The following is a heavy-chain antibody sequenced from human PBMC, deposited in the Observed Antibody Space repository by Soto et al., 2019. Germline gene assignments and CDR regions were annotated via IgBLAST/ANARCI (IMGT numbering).Heavy chain of an antibody. CDR2: INPDGGAT. Sequence: QVQLVQSGAEVKMPGTSVKVSCKASGYNFHTYYMHWVRQAPGQGLEWLGSINPDGGATNYAQKFQGRLRLTSDTPTSTVYMELSSLRHDDTAVYYCARGDIASVPASEGNWFDPWGQGTLVSVSA. J-gene: IGHJ5*02. D-gene: IGHD2-2*01. CDR1: GYNFHTYY. CDR3: ARGDIASVPASEGNWFDP. V-gene: IGHV1-46*02.